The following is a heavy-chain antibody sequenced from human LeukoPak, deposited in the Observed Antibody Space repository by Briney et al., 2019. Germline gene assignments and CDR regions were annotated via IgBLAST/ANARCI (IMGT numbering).Heavy chain of an antibody. J-gene: IGHJ4*02. CDR3: TKSYSGYSPKPTFDY. CDR2: ISGSGGST. V-gene: IGHV3-23*01. CDR1: GVTFSSYA. D-gene: IGHD3-22*01. Sequence: GGSLRLSCAASGVTFSSYAMSWVRQAPGKGLEWVSAISGSGGSTYYADSVKGRFTISRDNSKNTLYLQMNSLRAEDTAVYYCTKSYSGYSPKPTFDYWGQGTLVTVSS.